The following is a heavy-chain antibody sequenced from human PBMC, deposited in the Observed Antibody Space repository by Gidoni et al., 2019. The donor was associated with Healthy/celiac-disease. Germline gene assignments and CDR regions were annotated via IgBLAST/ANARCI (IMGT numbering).Heavy chain of an antibody. J-gene: IGHJ4*02. CDR3: ARRDYDFWSGYSGIFDY. CDR2: INAGNGNT. CDR1: GYTFTSYA. D-gene: IGHD3-3*01. V-gene: IGHV1-3*01. Sequence: QVQLVQSGAEVKKPGASVKVSCKASGYTFTSYAMHWVRQAPGQRLEWMGWINAGNGNTKYSQKFQGRVTITRDTSASTAYMELSSLRSEDTAVYYCARRDYDFWSGYSGIFDYWGQGTLVTVSS.